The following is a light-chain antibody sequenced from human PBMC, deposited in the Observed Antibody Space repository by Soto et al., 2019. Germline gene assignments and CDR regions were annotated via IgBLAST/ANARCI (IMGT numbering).Light chain of an antibody. CDR2: DAS. Sequence: DIQMTQSPSTLSASAGDRVTITCRASQSINRWLAWYQQKPGKAPKLLINDASSLESGVPSRFSGSGSGTDFTLTISSLQPDDFATYYCQQFHSFPITFGQGTRLDVK. V-gene: IGKV1-5*01. J-gene: IGKJ5*01. CDR1: QSINRW. CDR3: QQFHSFPIT.